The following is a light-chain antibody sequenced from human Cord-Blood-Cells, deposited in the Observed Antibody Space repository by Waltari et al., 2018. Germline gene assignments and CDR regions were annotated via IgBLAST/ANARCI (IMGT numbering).Light chain of an antibody. CDR1: QSVSSN. Sequence: EIVMPQSLATLSVSPGERATLSCRASQSVSSNLAWYQQKPGQAPRLLIYGASTRATGIPARFSGSGSVTEFTLTISSLQSEDFAVYYCQQYNNWPPWTFGQGTKVEIK. CDR3: QQYNNWPPWT. J-gene: IGKJ1*01. CDR2: GAS. V-gene: IGKV3-15*01.